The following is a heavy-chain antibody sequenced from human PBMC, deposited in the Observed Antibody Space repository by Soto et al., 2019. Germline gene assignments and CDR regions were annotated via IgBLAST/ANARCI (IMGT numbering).Heavy chain of an antibody. CDR1: GGAINSYY. Sequence: SETLSLTCTVSGGAINSYYWTWIRQPAGKGLEWIGRIYSSGSTKYNPSLQSRVTMSLDTSKNQFSLRLTSVTAADTAVYYCARGQRFSDWFDPWGQGTLCTVSS. CDR3: ARGQRFSDWFDP. J-gene: IGHJ5*02. CDR2: IYSSGST. V-gene: IGHV4-4*07. D-gene: IGHD3-3*01.